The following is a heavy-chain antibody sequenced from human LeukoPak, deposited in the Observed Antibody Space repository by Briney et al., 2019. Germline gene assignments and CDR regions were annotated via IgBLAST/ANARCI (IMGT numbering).Heavy chain of an antibody. Sequence: SVKVSCKASGGTFSSYAISWVRQAPGQGLEWMGRIIPIFGIANYAQKFQGRVTITADKSTSTAYMELSSLRSEDTAVYYCARAKVYCSSTSCPQHWFDPWGQGTLVTASS. V-gene: IGHV1-69*04. D-gene: IGHD2-2*01. J-gene: IGHJ5*02. CDR3: ARAKVYCSSTSCPQHWFDP. CDR1: GGTFSSYA. CDR2: IIPIFGIA.